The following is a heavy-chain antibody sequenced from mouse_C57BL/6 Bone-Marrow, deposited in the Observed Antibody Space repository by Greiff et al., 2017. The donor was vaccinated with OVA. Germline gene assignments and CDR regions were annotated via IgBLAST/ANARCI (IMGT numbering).Heavy chain of an antibody. CDR2: ISRGGDYI. V-gene: IGHV5-9-1*02. D-gene: IGHD1-1*01. J-gene: IGHJ3*01. CDR3: TRGYYCGSTWFAY. Sequence: EVKLVESGEGLVKPGGSLKLSCAASGFTFSSYAMSWVRQTPEKRLEWVAYISRGGDYIYYADTVKGQFTISRDNARNTLYLQMSSLKSEDTAMYYCTRGYYCGSTWFAYWGQGTLVTVSA. CDR1: GFTFSSYA.